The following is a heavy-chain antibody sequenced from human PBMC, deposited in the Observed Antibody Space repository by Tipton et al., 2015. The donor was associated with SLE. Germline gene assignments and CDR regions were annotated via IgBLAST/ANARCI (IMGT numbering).Heavy chain of an antibody. D-gene: IGHD3-22*01. CDR3: ARGGYDSSGYYSDY. CDR1: GGSISSSSYY. Sequence: TLSLTCTVSGGSISSSSYYWGWIRQPPGKGLEWIGSIYYSGSTSYNPSLKSRVTISVDTSKNQFSLKLSSVTAADTAVYYCARGGYDSSGYYSDYWGQGTLVTVSS. CDR2: IYYSGST. V-gene: IGHV4-39*07. J-gene: IGHJ4*02.